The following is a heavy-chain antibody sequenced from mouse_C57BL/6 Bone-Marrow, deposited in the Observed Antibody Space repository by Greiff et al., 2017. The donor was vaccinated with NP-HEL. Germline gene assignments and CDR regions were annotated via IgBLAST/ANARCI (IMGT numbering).Heavy chain of an antibody. V-gene: IGHV1-74*01. Sequence: QVQLQQPGAELVKPGASVKVSCMASGYNFTSYWMHWVKQRPGQGLEWIGRLHPSDSDTNYNQKFKGKATLTVDKSSSTAYMQLSSRTSEDSAVYYCAINGPPDDWGQGTTLTVSS. CDR1: GYNFTSYW. CDR3: AINGPPDD. CDR2: LHPSDSDT. J-gene: IGHJ2*01.